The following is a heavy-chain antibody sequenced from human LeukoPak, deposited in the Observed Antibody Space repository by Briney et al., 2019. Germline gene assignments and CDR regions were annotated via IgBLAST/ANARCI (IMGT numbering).Heavy chain of an antibody. D-gene: IGHD3-22*01. CDR1: GGSISSDY. CDR2: IYYRGST. CDR3: ARAADSSDWYLGY. Sequence: SETLSLTCTVSGGSISSDYWSWIRQPPGKGLEWIGYIYYRGSTNYNPSLKSRVTISVDTSKNQFSLKLSSVTAADTAVYYCARAADSSDWYLGYWGQGMLVTVSS. J-gene: IGHJ4*02. V-gene: IGHV4-59*01.